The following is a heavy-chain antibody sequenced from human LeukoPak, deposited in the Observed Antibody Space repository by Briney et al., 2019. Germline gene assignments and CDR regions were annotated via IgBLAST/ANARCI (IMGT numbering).Heavy chain of an antibody. V-gene: IGHV4-4*09. Sequence: SETLSLTCTVSRGSFSGSIRSYYWSWLRQPPGKGLEWIGYISSSGSVNDNPSLRSRVTISVDTSKNQFFLNLSSVSAADTAVYYCARIALGYSGAYYFDYWGQGTLVTVSP. CDR2: ISSSGSV. CDR1: RGSFSGSIRSYY. J-gene: IGHJ4*02. D-gene: IGHD5-12*01. CDR3: ARIALGYSGAYYFDY.